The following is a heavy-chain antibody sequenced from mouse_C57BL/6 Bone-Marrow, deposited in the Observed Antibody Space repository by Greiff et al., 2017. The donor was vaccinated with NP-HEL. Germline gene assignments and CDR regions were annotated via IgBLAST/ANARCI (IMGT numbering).Heavy chain of an antibody. CDR2: IRNKANGYTT. J-gene: IGHJ3*01. CDR3: ARSGSNFWFAY. V-gene: IGHV7-3*01. CDR1: GFTFTDYY. Sequence: EVQLVESGGGLVQPGGSLSLSCAASGFTFTDYYMSWVRQPPGKALEWLGFIRNKANGYTTEYSVTVKGRFTISRDNSKSILYLQMNALRAEDSATYYCARSGSNFWFAYWGQGTLVTLSP. D-gene: IGHD2-5*01.